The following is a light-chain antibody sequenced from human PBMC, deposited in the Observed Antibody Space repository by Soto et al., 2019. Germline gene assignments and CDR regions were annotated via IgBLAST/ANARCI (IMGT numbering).Light chain of an antibody. Sequence: QSALTQPASVSGSPGQSITISCTGTSSDVGGYNYVSWYQQHPGKAPKLMIYDVSIRPSGVSNRFSGSKSGNTASLTISGLQAEDEADYYCSSYTSSSTLGHVVFGGGTKLTVL. CDR1: SSDVGGYNY. CDR2: DVS. CDR3: SSYTSSSTLGHVV. V-gene: IGLV2-14*01. J-gene: IGLJ2*01.